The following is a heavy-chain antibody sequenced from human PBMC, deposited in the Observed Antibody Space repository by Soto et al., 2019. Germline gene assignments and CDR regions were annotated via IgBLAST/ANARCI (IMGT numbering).Heavy chain of an antibody. J-gene: IGHJ4*01. CDR2: IKSKNDGGTT. CDR3: AADLPGHGRGYQLAY. V-gene: IGHV3-15*07. CDR1: GFTFITAW. Sequence: PGGSLRLSCAASGFTFITAWMNWVRQAPGKGLEWVGRIKSKNDGGTTDYAAPVKGRFTISRDDSKNTVYLQMNSLRTEDTALYYCAADLPGHGRGYQLAYWGQGTPVTVAS. D-gene: IGHD2-2*01.